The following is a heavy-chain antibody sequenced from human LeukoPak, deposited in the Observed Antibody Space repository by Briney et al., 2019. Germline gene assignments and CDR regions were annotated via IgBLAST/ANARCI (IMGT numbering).Heavy chain of an antibody. V-gene: IGHV3-48*01. CDR2: ISSSGSTV. CDR3: AKTREYSSSSPPDY. D-gene: IGHD6-6*01. J-gene: IGHJ4*02. CDR1: GFIFSSYS. Sequence: GGSLRLSCAASGFIFSSYSMNWVRQAPGKGLEWVSYISSSGSTVYYADSVKGRFTISRDNAKNSLYLQMNSLRAEDTAVYYCAKTREYSSSSPPDYWGQGTLVTVSS.